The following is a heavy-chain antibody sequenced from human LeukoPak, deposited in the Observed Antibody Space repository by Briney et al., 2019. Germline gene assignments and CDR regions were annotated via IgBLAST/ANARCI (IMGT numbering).Heavy chain of an antibody. CDR3: ARDPMYYYDSSGYYKTTDY. Sequence: GASVKVSCKASGYTFTSYGISWVRQAPGQGLEWMGWISAYIGNTNYAQKLQGRVTMTTDTSTSTAYMELRSLRSDDTAVYYCARDPMYYYDSSGYYKTTDYWGQGTLVTVSS. D-gene: IGHD3-22*01. J-gene: IGHJ4*02. V-gene: IGHV1-18*01. CDR2: ISAYIGNT. CDR1: GYTFTSYG.